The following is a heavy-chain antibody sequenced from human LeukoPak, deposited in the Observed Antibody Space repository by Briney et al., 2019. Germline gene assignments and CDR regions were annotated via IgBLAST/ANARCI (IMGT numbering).Heavy chain of an antibody. CDR1: GGSISSGDYS. J-gene: IGHJ5*02. V-gene: IGHV4-30-2*01. CDR3: ARDSSGGDWPRFDP. D-gene: IGHD2-21*02. CDR2: IHHSGST. Sequence: PSQTLSLTCAVSGGSISSGDYSWSWIRQPPGRGLEWIGYIHHSGSTYYNPSLRTRVTISVDRSKNQFSLNLISVTAAGTAVYYCARDSSGGDWPRFDPWGQGTLVTVSS.